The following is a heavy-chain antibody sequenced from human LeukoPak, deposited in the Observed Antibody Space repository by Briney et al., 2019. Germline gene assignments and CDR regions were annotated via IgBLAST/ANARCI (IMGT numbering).Heavy chain of an antibody. CDR3: AKDSHPYLYYDSSGYYPVQDAFDI. CDR1: GFTFSSYA. V-gene: IGHV3-23*01. Sequence: GGSLRLSCAASGFTFSSYAMSWVRQAPGKGLEWVSAISGSGGSTYYADSVKGRFTISRDNSKNTLYLQMNSLRAEDTAVYYCAKDSHPYLYYDSSGYYPVQDAFDIWGQGTMVTVSS. CDR2: ISGSGGST. D-gene: IGHD3-22*01. J-gene: IGHJ3*02.